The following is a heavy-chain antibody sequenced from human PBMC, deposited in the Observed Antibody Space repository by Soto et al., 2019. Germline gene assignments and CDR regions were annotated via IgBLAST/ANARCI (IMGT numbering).Heavy chain of an antibody. V-gene: IGHV3-21*01. CDR3: ADARSLHPADAFDI. J-gene: IGHJ3*02. Sequence: EVQLVESGGGLVKPGGSLRLSCAASGFTFSSYSMNWVRQAPGKGLEWVSSISSSSSYIYYEYSVKGRVTISSDNAKNCMYLPKNSLRAENSAVYYCADARSLHPADAFDIRGQRTMVIVSS. CDR2: ISSSSSYI. CDR1: GFTFSSYS.